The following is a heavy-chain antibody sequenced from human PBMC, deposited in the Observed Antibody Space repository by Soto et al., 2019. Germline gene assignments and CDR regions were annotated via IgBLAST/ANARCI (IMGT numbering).Heavy chain of an antibody. Sequence: QVQLQQWGAGLLKPSETLSLTCAVYGGSFSGYYWSWIRQPPGKGLEWIGEINHSGSTNYNPSLKRRVTISVDTSKNQFSLKLSSVTAADTAVYYCASRLIVVVVAATTGLWFDPWGQGTLVTVSS. CDR3: ASRLIVVVVAATTGLWFDP. V-gene: IGHV4-34*01. D-gene: IGHD2-15*01. CDR2: INHSGST. CDR1: GGSFSGYY. J-gene: IGHJ5*02.